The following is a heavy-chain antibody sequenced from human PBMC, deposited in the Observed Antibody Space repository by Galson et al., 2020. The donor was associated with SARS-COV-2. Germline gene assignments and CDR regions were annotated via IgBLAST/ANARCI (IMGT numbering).Heavy chain of an antibody. J-gene: IGHJ2*01. Sequence: SETLSLTCTVSGYSVRTTNYWGWVRQPPGRGLEWIGSVYPSGTTYYHPSPKSRVTISVDTSKNQFSRRLDSVTAADTALYYCARQGVNMVVLVTVPGWYFDLWGRGTLVTVSS. D-gene: IGHD3-22*01. CDR1: GYSVRTTNY. V-gene: IGHV4-38-2*02. CDR2: VYPSGTT. CDR3: ARQGVNMVVLVTVPGWYFDL.